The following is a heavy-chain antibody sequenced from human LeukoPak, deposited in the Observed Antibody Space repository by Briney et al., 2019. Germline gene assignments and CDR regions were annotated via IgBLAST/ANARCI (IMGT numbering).Heavy chain of an antibody. J-gene: IGHJ5*02. CDR2: MNPKSGET. CDR3: TRDHPDSMVRGVSDL. D-gene: IGHD3-10*01. V-gene: IGHV1-8*01. Sequence: GASVKVSCKASGYTFTTYDINWVRQTPGQGLEWMGWMNPKSGETGYVQKFQGRVTMTRNTSIGTAYMELSSLKSEDTAVYYCTRDHPDSMVRGVSDLWGQGTLVTVSS. CDR1: GYTFTTYD.